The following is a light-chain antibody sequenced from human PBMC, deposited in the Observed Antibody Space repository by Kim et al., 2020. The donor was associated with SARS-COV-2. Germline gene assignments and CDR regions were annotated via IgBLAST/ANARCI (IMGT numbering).Light chain of an antibody. CDR3: AAWDDSMNGLV. V-gene: IGLV1-44*01. J-gene: IGLJ1*01. CDR1: SSNIGANT. CDR2: NNN. Sequence: GQRVTISCSGNSSNIGANTVNWYQQLPGTAPKLLIYNNNQRPSGVPDRFSGSKSGTSASLAISGLQSEDEADYYCAAWDDSMNGLVFGTGTKVTVL.